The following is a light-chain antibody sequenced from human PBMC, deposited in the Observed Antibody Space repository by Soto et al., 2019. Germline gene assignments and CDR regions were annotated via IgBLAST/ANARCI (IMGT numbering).Light chain of an antibody. Sequence: QGVVTQEPSLTVSPGGTVTLTCGSSTGAVTNGHYPYWFQQKPGQAPRTLIYDTTNRHSWTPARFSGSLLGGKAALTLSGAQPEDEAEYYCLLSYNGPYVFXTGTKVTVL. J-gene: IGLJ1*01. V-gene: IGLV7-46*01. CDR3: LLSYNGPYV. CDR2: DTT. CDR1: TGAVTNGHY.